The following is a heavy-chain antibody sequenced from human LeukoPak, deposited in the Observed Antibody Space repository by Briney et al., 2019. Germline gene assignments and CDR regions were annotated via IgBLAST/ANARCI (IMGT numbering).Heavy chain of an antibody. Sequence: GESLKISCKGFEYSITSYWIGWVRQMPGKGPEWMGIIHPGDSNIRYSPSFQGQITISADKSISTAYLQWSSLKASDTAMYYCARQTPNQYGMDVWGTGTTVTVSS. CDR2: IHPGDSNI. CDR1: EYSITSYW. J-gene: IGHJ6*04. V-gene: IGHV5-51*01. CDR3: ARQTPNQYGMDV. D-gene: IGHD2-15*01.